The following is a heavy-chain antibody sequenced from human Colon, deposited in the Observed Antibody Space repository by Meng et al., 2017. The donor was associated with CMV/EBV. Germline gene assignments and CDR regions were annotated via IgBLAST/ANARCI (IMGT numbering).Heavy chain of an antibody. D-gene: IGHD3-10*01. CDR1: GFNVRDKY. CDR3: TGDSVSNPNLDY. Sequence: EWHLVGSWGGLVQPGGSLRLSCAAPGFNVRDKYMSWVRQAPGKGLEWVCIIYRGDNTYYIDSVKDRFTVSRDNSKNTMYLQMNSLRVEDTAVYYCTGDSVSNPNLDYWGQGTLVTVSS. J-gene: IGHJ4*02. V-gene: IGHV3-66*01. CDR2: IYRGDNT.